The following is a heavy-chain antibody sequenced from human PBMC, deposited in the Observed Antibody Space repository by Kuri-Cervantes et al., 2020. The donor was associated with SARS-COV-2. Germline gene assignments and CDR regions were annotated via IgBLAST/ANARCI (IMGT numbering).Heavy chain of an antibody. D-gene: IGHD4-23*01. CDR3: ARPGGFLDV. Sequence: GSLRLSCAASGFTFSSYSMNWVRQAPGKGLEWIGEINHSGSTNYNPSLKSRVTISVDTSKNQFSLNLSSVTAADTAVYYCARPGGFLDVWGKGTTVTVSS. CDR1: GFTFSSYS. V-gene: IGHV4-34*01. J-gene: IGHJ6*04. CDR2: INHSGST.